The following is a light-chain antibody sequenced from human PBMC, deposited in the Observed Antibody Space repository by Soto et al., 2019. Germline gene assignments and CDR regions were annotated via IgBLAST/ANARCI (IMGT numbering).Light chain of an antibody. J-gene: IGLJ1*01. CDR1: SSDVGSYNL. CDR3: CSYAGSSTFFYV. CDR2: AVS. V-gene: IGLV2-23*02. Sequence: QSVLTQPASVSGSPGQSITISCTGTSSDVGSYNLVSWYQQHPGKAPKLMIYAVSKRPSGVSNRFSGSKSGNTASLTISGLQAEDEADYYCCSYAGSSTFFYVFGTGTKVTVL.